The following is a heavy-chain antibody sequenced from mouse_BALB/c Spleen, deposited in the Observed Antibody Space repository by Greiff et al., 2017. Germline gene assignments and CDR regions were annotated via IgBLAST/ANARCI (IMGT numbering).Heavy chain of an antibody. V-gene: IGHV1-7*01. CDR1: GYTFTSYW. CDR3: ARSEYGNYFYAMDY. CDR2: INPSTGYT. D-gene: IGHD2-10*02. J-gene: IGHJ4*01. Sequence: VQLQQSGAELAKPGASVKMSCKASGYTFTSYWMHWVKQRPGQGLEWIGYINPSTGYTEYNQKFKDKATLTADKSSSTAYMQLSSLTSEDSAVYYCARSEYGNYFYAMDYWGQGTSVTVSS.